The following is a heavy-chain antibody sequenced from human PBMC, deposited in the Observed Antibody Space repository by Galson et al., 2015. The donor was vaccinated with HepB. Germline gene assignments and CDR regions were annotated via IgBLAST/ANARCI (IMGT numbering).Heavy chain of an antibody. CDR3: ARERMVRGVIIPFDY. Sequence: SLRLSCAASGFTFSSYAMHWVRQAPGKGLEWVAVISYDGSNKYYADSVKGRFTISRDNSKNTLYLQMNSLRAEDTAVYYCARERMVRGVIIPFDYWGQGTLVTVSS. CDR1: GFTFSSYA. J-gene: IGHJ4*02. CDR2: ISYDGSNK. D-gene: IGHD3-10*01. V-gene: IGHV3-30-3*01.